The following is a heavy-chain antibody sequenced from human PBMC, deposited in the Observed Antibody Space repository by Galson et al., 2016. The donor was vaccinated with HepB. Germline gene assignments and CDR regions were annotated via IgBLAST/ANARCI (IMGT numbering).Heavy chain of an antibody. Sequence: SVKVSCKASGGSFSGDAINWVRQAPGQGFEWMGGIITLFDAANYPQKFQDRVTITAVESTSTAYMELRNLKSEDTAVYYCARVKEYGDYMGRYYYGMDVWGQGTTVTVSS. CDR1: GGSFSGDA. V-gene: IGHV1-69*13. J-gene: IGHJ6*02. CDR3: ARVKEYGDYMGRYYYGMDV. D-gene: IGHD4-17*01. CDR2: IITLFDAA.